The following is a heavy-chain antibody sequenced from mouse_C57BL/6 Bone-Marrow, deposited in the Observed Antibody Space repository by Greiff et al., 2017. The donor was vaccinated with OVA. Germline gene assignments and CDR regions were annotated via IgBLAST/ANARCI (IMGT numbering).Heavy chain of an antibody. CDR1: GFTFTNYY. V-gene: IGHV7-3*01. Sequence: EVMPVESGGGLVQPGDSLSLSCAASGFTFTNYYMSWVRQPPGKALEWLAFIRNKPNGSTTEYSASVKGRFTISRDNSQSILYLQMNALRAEDSATYYCARYKGRVAVDYFDYWGQGTALTVSS. J-gene: IGHJ2*01. CDR2: IRNKPNGSTT. D-gene: IGHD1-1*01. CDR3: ARYKGRVAVDYFDY.